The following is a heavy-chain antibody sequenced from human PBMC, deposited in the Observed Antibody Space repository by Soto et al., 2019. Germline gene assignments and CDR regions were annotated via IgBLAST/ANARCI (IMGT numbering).Heavy chain of an antibody. Sequence: GGSLRLSCAASGFTFSSYAMHWVRQAPGKGLEWVAVISYDGSNKYYADSVKGRFTISRDNSKNTLYLQMNSLRAEDTAVYYCARDRQTYVWGSYRPGGDWGQGTLVTVSS. CDR3: ARDRQTYVWGSYRPGGD. D-gene: IGHD3-16*02. V-gene: IGHV3-30-3*01. CDR1: GFTFSSYA. J-gene: IGHJ4*02. CDR2: ISYDGSNK.